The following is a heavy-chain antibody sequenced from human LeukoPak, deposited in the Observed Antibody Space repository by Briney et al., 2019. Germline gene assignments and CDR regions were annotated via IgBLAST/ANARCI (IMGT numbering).Heavy chain of an antibody. CDR1: GFTFTSYG. D-gene: IGHD6-6*01. CDR2: ISDYNGQT. J-gene: IGHJ4*02. Sequence: GSVKLSCKASGFTFTSYGISWVRQAPGQGLEWVGCISDYNGQTHYAQYLKGRFTITTDKSTSTAYLELSSLRADDTAVYYCARDRFIAARLPDYWGQGTLVTVSS. CDR3: ARDRFIAARLPDY. V-gene: IGHV1-18*01.